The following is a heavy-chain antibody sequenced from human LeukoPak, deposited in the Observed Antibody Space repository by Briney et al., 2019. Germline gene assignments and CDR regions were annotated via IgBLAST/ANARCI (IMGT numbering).Heavy chain of an antibody. V-gene: IGHV4-59*01. Sequence: KTSETLSLTCTVSGGSISSYYWSWIRQPPGKGLEWIGYIYYSGSTNYNPSLKSRVTISVDTSKNQFSLKLSSVTAADTAVYYCARGDCSSTSCYYYYYGMDVWGQGTTVTVSS. CDR3: ARGDCSSTSCYYYYYGMDV. CDR1: GGSISSYY. CDR2: IYYSGST. D-gene: IGHD2-2*01. J-gene: IGHJ6*02.